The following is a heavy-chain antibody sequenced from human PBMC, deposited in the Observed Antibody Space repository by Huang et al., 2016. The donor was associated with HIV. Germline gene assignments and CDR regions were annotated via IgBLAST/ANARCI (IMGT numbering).Heavy chain of an antibody. J-gene: IGHJ4*02. CDR2: IIPTLGTA. Sequence: QVQLVQSGAAVKKPGSSVKVSCKASGGSFRNFAIGWVRQAPGQGLEWMGGIIPTLGTANYAQKLQSRVTIIADESTSTAYMELSSLRSEDTAVYYCATVDYYDTSGPQRGYFDNWGQGTLVTVSS. D-gene: IGHD3-22*01. V-gene: IGHV1-69*01. CDR1: GGSFRNFA. CDR3: ATVDYYDTSGPQRGYFDN.